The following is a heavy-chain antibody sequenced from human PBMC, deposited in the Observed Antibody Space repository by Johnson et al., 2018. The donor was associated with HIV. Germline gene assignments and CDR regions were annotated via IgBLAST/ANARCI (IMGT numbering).Heavy chain of an antibody. Sequence: QVQVLESGGGVVQPGRSLRLSCAASGFTFSSYGMAWVRQAPGKGLEWVTVISFAGTNKYYADSVKGRFTISRDNSKDTLYLQMDGLRPEDTAVYYCARSPYGGMGRWAFDIWGQGTMVTVSS. J-gene: IGHJ3*02. CDR1: GFTFSSYG. D-gene: IGHD4-23*01. V-gene: IGHV3-30*03. CDR3: ARSPYGGMGRWAFDI. CDR2: ISFAGTNK.